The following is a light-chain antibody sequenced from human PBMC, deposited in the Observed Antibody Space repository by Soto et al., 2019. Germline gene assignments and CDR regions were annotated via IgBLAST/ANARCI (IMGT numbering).Light chain of an antibody. CDR2: TAS. CDR3: QKYNSPPIT. Sequence: DIQMTQSPSSLSASVGDRVTITCRASQSISSYLNWYQQKPGKAPNLLIYTASSLQSGVPSRFSGSGSGTDFTLTISSLQPEDVATYYCQKYNSPPITFGGGTKVDIK. CDR1: QSISSY. V-gene: IGKV1-39*01. J-gene: IGKJ4*01.